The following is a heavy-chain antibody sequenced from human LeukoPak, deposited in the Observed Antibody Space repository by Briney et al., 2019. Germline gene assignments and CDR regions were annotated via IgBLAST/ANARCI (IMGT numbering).Heavy chain of an antibody. CDR2: IYHSGST. D-gene: IGHD1-14*01. J-gene: IGHJ4*02. V-gene: IGHV4-30-2*01. CDR3: ASRKPTGLCDY. CDR1: GGSISSGGYS. Sequence: SQTLSLTCAVSGGSISSGGYSWSWIRQPPGKGLEWIGYIYHSGSTYYNPSLKSRVTISVDRSKNQFSLKLSSVTAADTAVYYCASRKPTGLCDYWGQGTLVTVSS.